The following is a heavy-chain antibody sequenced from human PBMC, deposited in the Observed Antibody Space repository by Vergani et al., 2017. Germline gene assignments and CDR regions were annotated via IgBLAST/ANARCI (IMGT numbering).Heavy chain of an antibody. Sequence: EVQLLESGGGLLQLGGSLRLSFAAPGSTFISYAIIWVRQSPGKWLGWCSAISGSGVSTYYADPVKGRFTISRDNSKNTLYLQMNSLRAEDTAVYYRAKDLYDYCDYRPVGYWGQGTLVTVSS. CDR3: AKDLYDYCDYRPVGY. D-gene: IGHD4-17*01. V-gene: IGHV3-23*01. CDR2: ISGSGVST. CDR1: GSTFISYA. J-gene: IGHJ4*02.